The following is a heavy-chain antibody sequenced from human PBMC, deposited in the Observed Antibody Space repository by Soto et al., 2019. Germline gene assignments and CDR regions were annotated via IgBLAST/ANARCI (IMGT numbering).Heavy chain of an antibody. Sequence: EVQLVESGGGLVQPGGSLRLSCEASGFTFSSRWMTWVRQGPGKGLEWVANIKQDENGKDYVDSVKGRFTISRDNAKNSLYLQMNSLRAEDTXXXXXXXHXGPAAAGLVLDFWGQGTLVTVSS. CDR3: XXHXGPAAAGLVLDF. CDR2: IKQDENGK. J-gene: IGHJ4*02. CDR1: GFTFSSRW. V-gene: IGHV3-7*02. D-gene: IGHD6-13*01.